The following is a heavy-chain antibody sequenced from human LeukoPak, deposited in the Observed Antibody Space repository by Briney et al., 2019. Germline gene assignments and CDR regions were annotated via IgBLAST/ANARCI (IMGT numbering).Heavy chain of an antibody. V-gene: IGHV3-13*01. Sequence: GGSLRLSCAASGFTLISYDMHWVRQAPGKGLEWVSGIGTAGDTYYPGSVKGRFTISRDNGKNSLYLQMNSLRAGDTAVYYCARNLYSSGDHWGQGTLVTVSS. J-gene: IGHJ5*02. CDR2: IGTAGDT. CDR1: GFTLISYD. D-gene: IGHD6-19*01. CDR3: ARNLYSSGDH.